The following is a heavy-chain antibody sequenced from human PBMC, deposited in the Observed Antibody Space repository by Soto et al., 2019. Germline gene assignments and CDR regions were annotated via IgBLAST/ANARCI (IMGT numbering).Heavy chain of an antibody. CDR2: IDPSDSYT. J-gene: IGHJ4*02. D-gene: IGHD5-18*01. CDR3: ARHGRGYSYGSGNDY. V-gene: IGHV5-10-1*01. Sequence: VESLKISCKGSGYIFTSYWIGCGLQRAVKGLEWMGRIDPSDSYTNYSPSFQGHVTISADKSISTAYLQWSSLKASDTAMYYCARHGRGYSYGSGNDYWGQGTLGTVSS. CDR1: GYIFTSYW.